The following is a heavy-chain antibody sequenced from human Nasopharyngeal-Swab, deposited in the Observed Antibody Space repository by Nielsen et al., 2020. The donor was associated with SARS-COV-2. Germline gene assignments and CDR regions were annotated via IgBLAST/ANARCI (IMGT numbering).Heavy chain of an antibody. V-gene: IGHV3-33*01. Sequence: GESLKISCAASGFTFSSYGMHWVRQAPGKGLEWVAVIWYDGSNKYYADSVKGRFTISRDNSKNTLYLQMNSLRAEDTAVYYCASYDFWSGSTYYYYYGMDVWGQGTTVTVSS. J-gene: IGHJ6*02. CDR1: GFTFSSYG. CDR2: IWYDGSNK. CDR3: ASYDFWSGSTYYYYYGMDV. D-gene: IGHD3-3*01.